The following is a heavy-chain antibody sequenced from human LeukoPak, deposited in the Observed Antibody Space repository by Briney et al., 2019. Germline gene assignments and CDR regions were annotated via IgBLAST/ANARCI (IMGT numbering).Heavy chain of an antibody. J-gene: IGHJ4*02. CDR2: IIPILGIA. V-gene: IGHV1-69*04. CDR1: GGTFSSYA. D-gene: IGHD4-17*01. CDR3: AREGTVSPLDY. Sequence: GSSVKVSCKASGGTFSSYAISWVRQAPGQGLEWMGRIIPILGIANYAQKFQGRVTITADKSTNTAYMELSSLRSEDTAVYYCAREGTVSPLDYWGQGTLVTVSS.